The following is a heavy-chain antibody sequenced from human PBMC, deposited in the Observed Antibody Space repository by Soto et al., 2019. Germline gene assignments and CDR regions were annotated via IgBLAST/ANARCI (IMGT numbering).Heavy chain of an antibody. Sequence: EVQLVESGGGLVQAGESLRLSCEASRFTFSNYWMHWVRQVPGKGLVWVSRIKGDVSSMNYADSVKGRFTISRDNAKNTVFLQMDSLGAEDTAVYYCARGIPGHYGFDVWGQETMVTVSS. CDR2: IKGDVSSM. J-gene: IGHJ3*01. V-gene: IGHV3-74*01. D-gene: IGHD3-10*01. CDR1: RFTFSNYW. CDR3: ARGIPGHYGFDV.